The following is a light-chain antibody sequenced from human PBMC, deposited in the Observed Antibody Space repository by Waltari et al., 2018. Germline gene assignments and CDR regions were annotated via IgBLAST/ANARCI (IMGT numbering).Light chain of an antibody. J-gene: IGKJ4*01. Sequence: DIQMTQSPSSLSPSVGDRVILTCRASQAIITFLAWFQLKPGKDPKSLIYAASTLQTVVSSNFSGSGSGTDFTLTISSLQPGDCATYYCQQYSTCPPTFGGGTRVEI. CDR2: AAS. CDR1: QAIITF. V-gene: IGKV1-16*02. CDR3: QQYSTCPPT.